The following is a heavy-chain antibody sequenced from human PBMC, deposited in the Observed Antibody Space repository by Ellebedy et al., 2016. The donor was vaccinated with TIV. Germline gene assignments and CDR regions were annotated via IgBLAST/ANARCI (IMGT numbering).Heavy chain of an antibody. D-gene: IGHD1-1*01. Sequence: MPSETLSLTCSVSAGSISGYFWSWIRQSPGKGLEWIGYIHYTGTTKYNPSIKSRLTISVDTSKNQFSLNLSSVTAADTALYYCARHGRRTWNWYFDLWGRGTLVTVSS. V-gene: IGHV4-59*08. CDR3: ARHGRRTWNWYFDL. CDR1: AGSISGYF. CDR2: IHYTGTT. J-gene: IGHJ2*01.